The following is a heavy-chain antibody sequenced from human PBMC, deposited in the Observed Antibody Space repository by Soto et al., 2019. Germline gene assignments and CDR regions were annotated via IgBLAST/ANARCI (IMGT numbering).Heavy chain of an antibody. J-gene: IGHJ5*02. CDR2: ISLSGTTI. CDR3: AREGGFDWFYP. Sequence: EVHLVESGGGLVQPGGSLRLSCAASGFTFSDYEMNWVRQAPGKGLEWVSYISLSGTTIHYADSVKGRFTISRDNAKNSVHLQMNSLRVEDTAIYYCAREGGFDWFYPWGQGTLVTVSS. CDR1: GFTFSDYE. V-gene: IGHV3-48*03.